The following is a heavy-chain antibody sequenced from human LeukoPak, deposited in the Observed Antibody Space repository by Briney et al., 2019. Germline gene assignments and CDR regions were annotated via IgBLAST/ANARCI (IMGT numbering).Heavy chain of an antibody. CDR3: ARDLEDYGGNSG. J-gene: IGHJ4*02. CDR1: GYTFTGYY. V-gene: IGHV1-69*13. CDR2: IIPIFGTA. Sequence: ASVKVSCKASGYTFTGYYMHWVRQAPGQGLEWMGGIIPIFGTANYAQKFQGRVTITADESTSTAYMELSSLRSEDTAVYYCARDLEDYGGNSGWGQGTLVTVSS. D-gene: IGHD4-23*01.